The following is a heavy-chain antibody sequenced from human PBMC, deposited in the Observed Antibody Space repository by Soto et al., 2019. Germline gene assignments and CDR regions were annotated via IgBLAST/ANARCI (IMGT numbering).Heavy chain of an antibody. CDR1: CGSNKSYY. Sequence: SGTLSLPCPVSCGSNKSYYWSRVPPPPGKGLEWIGYIYYSGSTNYNPSLKSRVTISVDTSKNQFSLKLSSVTAPDTAVYHCARTQKKPYYVEGYYYDYWGQGTLVTVSS. CDR3: ARTQKKPYYVEGYYYDY. J-gene: IGHJ4*02. CDR2: IYYSGST. D-gene: IGHD3-10*02. V-gene: IGHV4-59*01.